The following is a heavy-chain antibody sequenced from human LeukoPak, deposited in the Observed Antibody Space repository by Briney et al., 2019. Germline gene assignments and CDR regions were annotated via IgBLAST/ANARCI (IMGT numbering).Heavy chain of an antibody. D-gene: IGHD6-13*01. Sequence: QPGGSLRLSCAASGLTFSSYAMQRVRQAPGKGLEWVAVISYDGSNKYYADSVKGRFTISRDNSKNTLYLQMNSLRAEDTAVYYCAKIIAAAGNFDYWGQGTLVTVSS. CDR1: GLTFSSYA. CDR3: AKIIAAAGNFDY. J-gene: IGHJ4*02. V-gene: IGHV3-30*01. CDR2: ISYDGSNK.